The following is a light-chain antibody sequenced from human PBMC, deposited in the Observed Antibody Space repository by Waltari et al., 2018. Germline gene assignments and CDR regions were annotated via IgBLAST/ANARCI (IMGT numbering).Light chain of an antibody. CDR1: QDISNY. Sequence: DILMTQSPPSLSASVGDRVTITCQPIQDISNYLNWYKHKPRKAPKLLIYDATRLETGVSSRFRGSGSGTHFTFTITSRQPEDLSTYYCQHYANLPPFTFGQGTKVEIK. CDR3: QHYANLPPFT. V-gene: IGKV1-33*01. J-gene: IGKJ2*01. CDR2: DAT.